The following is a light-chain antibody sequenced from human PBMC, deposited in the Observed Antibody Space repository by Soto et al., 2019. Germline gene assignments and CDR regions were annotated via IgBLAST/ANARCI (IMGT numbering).Light chain of an antibody. J-gene: IGKJ1*01. CDR3: QQYGTSPWT. Sequence: EIGLTQFPGTLSLSPGERATLSCRASQSVSSSYLAWYQQKPGQAPRLLIYGASSRATGIPDRFSGSGSGTDFTLTISRLEPEDFAVYYCQQYGTSPWTFGQGTKVDIK. CDR1: QSVSSSY. CDR2: GAS. V-gene: IGKV3-20*01.